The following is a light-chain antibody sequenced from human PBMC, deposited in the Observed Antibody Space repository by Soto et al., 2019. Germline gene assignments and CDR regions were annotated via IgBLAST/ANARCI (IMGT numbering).Light chain of an antibody. J-gene: IGKJ2*01. CDR1: QSMSNW. CDR3: QQYDSYSYT. V-gene: IGKV1-5*03. CDR2: RAS. Sequence: DIPMTQSPSTLSASVGDRVTITCRASQSMSNWLAWYQLKPGKAPKLLIYRASSLESGVPSRFSGSGSGTEFTLTISSLQPDDFATYYCQQYDSYSYTFGQGTRLEIK.